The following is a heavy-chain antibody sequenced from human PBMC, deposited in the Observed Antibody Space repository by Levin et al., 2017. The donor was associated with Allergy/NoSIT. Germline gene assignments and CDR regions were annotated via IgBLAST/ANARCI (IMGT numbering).Heavy chain of an antibody. CDR2: INPSGGST. CDR1: GYTFTSYY. D-gene: IGHD2-15*01. J-gene: IGHJ4*02. V-gene: IGHV1-46*03. CDR3: ARDIVVVVAATSRWDY. Sequence: GESLKISCKASGYTFTSYYMHWVRQAPGQGLEWMGIINPSGGSTSYAQKFQGRVTMTRDTSTSTVYMELSSLRSEDTAVYYCARDIVVVVAATSRWDYWGQGTLVTVSS.